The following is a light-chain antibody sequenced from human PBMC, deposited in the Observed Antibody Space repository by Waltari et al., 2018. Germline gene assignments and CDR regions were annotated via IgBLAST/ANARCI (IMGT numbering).Light chain of an antibody. J-gene: IGLJ3*02. V-gene: IGLV8-61*01. CDR1: SRSVSTTSY. Sequence: TVVTQQPPLSVSPGRTVTLTCSLTSRSVSTTSYSTWYQQTPGQPPRTLVYKGSSRSSGGPDRFAGSVLGNTAALTITGAQADDEANYYCSLYMGSGIWVFGGGTKLTVL. CDR2: KGS. CDR3: SLYMGSGIWV.